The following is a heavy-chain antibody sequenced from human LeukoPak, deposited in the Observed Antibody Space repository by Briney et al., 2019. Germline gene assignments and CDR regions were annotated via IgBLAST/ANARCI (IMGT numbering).Heavy chain of an antibody. CDR1: AFSYSDNY. V-gene: IGHV3-11*01. Sequence: PGGSLRLSCAASAFSYSDNYMSWIRQAPGKGLQWLSYISGDGYDINYADSVKGRFTVARDNAKNALYLQMNSLGVEDTAIYYCATKAREAPEWGQGTLVTVSS. CDR2: ISGDGYDI. J-gene: IGHJ4*02. CDR3: ATKAREAPE. D-gene: IGHD1/OR15-1a*01.